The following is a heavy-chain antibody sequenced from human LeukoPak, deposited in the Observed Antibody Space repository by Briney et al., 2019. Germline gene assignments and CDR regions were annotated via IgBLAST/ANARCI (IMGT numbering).Heavy chain of an antibody. J-gene: IGHJ4*02. D-gene: IGHD4-17*01. V-gene: IGHV3-7*01. CDR1: GFTFSRYW. CDR3: AGTRLTSDYFDY. CDR2: IKQDGSEK. Sequence: PGGSLRLSCAASGFTFSRYWMSWVRQAPGKGLEWVANIKQDGSEKDYVDSVKGRFTISRDNAKNSLYLQMKRVTVEDTAVYYCAGTRLTSDYFDYWGQGAQVTVSS.